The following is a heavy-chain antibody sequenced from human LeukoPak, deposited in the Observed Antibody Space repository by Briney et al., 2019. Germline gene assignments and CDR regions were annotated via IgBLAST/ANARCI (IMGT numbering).Heavy chain of an antibody. V-gene: IGHV3-23*01. CDR1: GFTFSSHA. CDR2: IRGDGATI. J-gene: IGHJ4*02. Sequence: GGSLRLSCAASGFTFSSHAMTWVRQAPGRGLEWVSAIRGDGATIFYADSVKGRITVSRDNSKDTLYLQMNSLRAEDTAVYYCARDQFGDYFRGADYWGQGTLVTVSS. CDR3: ARDQFGDYFRGADY. D-gene: IGHD3-22*01.